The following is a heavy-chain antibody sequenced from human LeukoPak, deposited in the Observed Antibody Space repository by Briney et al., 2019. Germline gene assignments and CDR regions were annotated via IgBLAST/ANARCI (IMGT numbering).Heavy chain of an antibody. Sequence: PGGSLRLSCAASGFTFSSYAMSWVRQAPGKGLEWVSAISGSGGSTYYADSVKGRFTISRDNSKNTLYLQMNSLRAEDTTVYYCAKSPKGVVVTFDYWGQGTLVTVSS. V-gene: IGHV3-23*01. D-gene: IGHD3-22*01. CDR3: AKSPKGVVVTFDY. J-gene: IGHJ4*02. CDR2: ISGSGGST. CDR1: GFTFSSYA.